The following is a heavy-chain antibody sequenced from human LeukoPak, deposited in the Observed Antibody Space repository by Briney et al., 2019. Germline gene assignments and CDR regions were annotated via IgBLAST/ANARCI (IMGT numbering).Heavy chain of an antibody. CDR2: IYTSGST. CDR3: ARHGYQLLHFYYYYYMDV. Sequence: SETLSLTCTVSGGSIGSYYWSWIRQPPGKGLEWIGYIYTSGSTNYNPSLKSRVTISVDTSKNQFSLKLSSVTAADTAVYYCARHGYQLLHFYYYYYMDVWGKGTTVTVSS. CDR1: GGSIGSYY. V-gene: IGHV4-4*09. J-gene: IGHJ6*03. D-gene: IGHD2-2*01.